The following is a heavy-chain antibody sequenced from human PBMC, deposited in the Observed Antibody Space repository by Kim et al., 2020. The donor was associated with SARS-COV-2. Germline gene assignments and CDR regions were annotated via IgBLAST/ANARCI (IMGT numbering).Heavy chain of an antibody. CDR1: GFTFSNSG. CDR3: AKERVVSGWGSYHEY. CDR2: IGVGGST. V-gene: IGHV3-23*01. J-gene: IGHJ4*02. Sequence: GGSLRLSCTASGFTFSNSGMAWVRQAPGKGKEWVSAIGVGGSTFYPDSVRGRFIISRDNSENTLYLQMNRLRAEDTAIYYCAKERVVSGWGSYHEYCGQG. D-gene: IGHD6-25*01.